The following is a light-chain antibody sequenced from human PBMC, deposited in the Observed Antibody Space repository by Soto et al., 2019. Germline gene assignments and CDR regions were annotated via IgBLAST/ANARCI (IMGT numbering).Light chain of an antibody. CDR1: QDIGNF. CDR2: DAS. Sequence: DIQMTQSPSSVSASIGDGVIISCRASQDIGNFLAWYQQKAWKAPKLLIYDASSLQSGVPSRFSGSGSGTDFTLTITSLQPEDFATYYCQQANSFPLTFGGGTKVQIK. J-gene: IGKJ4*01. V-gene: IGKV1-12*01. CDR3: QQANSFPLT.